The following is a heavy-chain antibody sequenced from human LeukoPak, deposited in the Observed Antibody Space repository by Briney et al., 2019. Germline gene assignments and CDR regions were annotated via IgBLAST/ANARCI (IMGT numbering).Heavy chain of an antibody. CDR1: GYTFTSYA. Sequence: ASVKVSCKASGYTFTSYAMNWVRQALGQGLEWMGWINTNTGNPTYAQGFTGRFVFSLDTSVSTAYLQISSLKAEDTAVYYCARDLHPELSLYPGGDTAMVVETMDVWGKGTTVTVSS. V-gene: IGHV7-4-1*02. D-gene: IGHD5-18*01. J-gene: IGHJ6*03. CDR2: INTNTGNP. CDR3: ARDLHPELSLYPGGDTAMVVETMDV.